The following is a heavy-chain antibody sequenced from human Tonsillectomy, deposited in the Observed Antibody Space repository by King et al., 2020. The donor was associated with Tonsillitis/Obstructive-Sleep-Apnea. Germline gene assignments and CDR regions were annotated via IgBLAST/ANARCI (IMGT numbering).Heavy chain of an antibody. Sequence: VQLVESGGGVVQPGRSLRLSCAASGFTFSSYGMHWVRQAPGKGLEWVAVIWYDGSNKYYADSVKGRFTISRDNSKNTLYLQMNSPRAEDTAVYYCARTLTTVTMGFDYWGQGTLVTVSS. V-gene: IGHV3-33*01. J-gene: IGHJ4*02. CDR1: GFTFSSYG. CDR3: ARTLTTVTMGFDY. CDR2: IWYDGSNK. D-gene: IGHD4-11*01.